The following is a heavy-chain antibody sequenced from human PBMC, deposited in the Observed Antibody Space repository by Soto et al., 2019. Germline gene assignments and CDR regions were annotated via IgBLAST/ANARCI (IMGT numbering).Heavy chain of an antibody. CDR2: IYYSGST. J-gene: IGHJ6*02. D-gene: IGHD6-6*01. V-gene: IGHV4-39*01. CDR3: ARGEYSSSSRGDDYYYYGMDV. Sequence: SDTLSLTCTVSGGSISSSSYYWSRIRQPPGKGLVWIGSIYYSGSTYYNPSLKSRVTISVETSKNQFSLKMSSVTAADTAVYYCARGEYSSSSRGDDYYYYGMDVWGQGPTVT. CDR1: GGSISSSSYY.